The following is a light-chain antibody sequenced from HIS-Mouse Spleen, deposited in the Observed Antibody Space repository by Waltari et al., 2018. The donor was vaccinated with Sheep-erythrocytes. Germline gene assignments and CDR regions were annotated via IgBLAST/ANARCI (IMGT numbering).Light chain of an antibody. J-gene: IGKJ4*01. CDR3: QQSYSTPPLT. V-gene: IGKV1-39*01. CDR1: QSISSY. Sequence: DIQMTQSPSSLSASVGDRVTITCRASQSISSYLNWYQQKPGQAPKLLIYAASSLQSGVPSRFSGSVSGTDFTLTISSLQPEDFATYYGQQSYSTPPLTFGGGTKVEIK. CDR2: AAS.